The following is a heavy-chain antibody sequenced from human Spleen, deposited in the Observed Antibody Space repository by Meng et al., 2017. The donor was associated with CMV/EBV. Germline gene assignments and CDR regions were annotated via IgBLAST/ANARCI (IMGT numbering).Heavy chain of an antibody. J-gene: IGHJ4*02. Sequence: VTCEASDYTITGYGISWVRQATRQGLEWMRWIGAYTDNTNSTQRLQGRVTMATDTSTSTAYMELRSLRSDETAVYYCARAKATTFDYWGQGTLVTVSS. V-gene: IGHV1-18*01. D-gene: IGHD4-17*01. CDR2: IGAYTDNT. CDR3: ARAKATTFDY. CDR1: DYTITGYG.